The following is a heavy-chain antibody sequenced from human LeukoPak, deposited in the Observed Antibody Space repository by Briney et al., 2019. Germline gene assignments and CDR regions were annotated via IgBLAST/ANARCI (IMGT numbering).Heavy chain of an antibody. CDR2: IYYSGST. CDR3: ARPRWLQGFFDY. D-gene: IGHD5-24*01. J-gene: IGHJ4*02. V-gene: IGHV4-39*06. Sequence: SETLSLTCTVSGGSISSSSYYWGWIRQPPGKGLEWIGSIYYSGSTNYNPSLKSRVTISVNTSKNQFPLKLTSMTAADTAVYYCARPRWLQGFFDYWGQGTLVTVSS. CDR1: GGSISSSSYY.